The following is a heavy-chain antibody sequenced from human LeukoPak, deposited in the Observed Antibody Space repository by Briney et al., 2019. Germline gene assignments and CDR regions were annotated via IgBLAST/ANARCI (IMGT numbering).Heavy chain of an antibody. CDR1: GFTFSSYT. J-gene: IGHJ6*03. D-gene: IGHD6-13*01. CDR2: ISRSSSYI. CDR3: ARDRGSGRPSSSSWYRDYYYYYYMDV. Sequence: PGGSLRLSCAASGFTFSSYTMNWVRQAPGKGLEWVSSISRSSSYIYYADSVKGRFTISRDNSKNTLYLQMNSLRAEDTAVYYCARDRGSGRPSSSSWYRDYYYYYYMDVWGKGTTVTVSS. V-gene: IGHV3-21*01.